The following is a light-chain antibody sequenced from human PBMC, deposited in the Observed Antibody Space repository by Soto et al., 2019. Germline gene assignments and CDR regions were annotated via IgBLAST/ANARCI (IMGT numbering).Light chain of an antibody. J-gene: IGKJ1*01. V-gene: IGKV1-5*01. CDR2: DAS. CDR1: QSISSW. CDR3: QQYNSYWT. Sequence: DLQVAQSPSSLGASVGDRVTITCRASQSISSWLAWYQQKPGKAPKLLIYDASSLESGVQSRFSGSGSGTALTLTIRRLKPDDFATSYCQQYNSYWTFGQGTKVDI.